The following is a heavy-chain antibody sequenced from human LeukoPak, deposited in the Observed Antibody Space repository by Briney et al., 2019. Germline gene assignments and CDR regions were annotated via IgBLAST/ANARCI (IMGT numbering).Heavy chain of an antibody. D-gene: IGHD4-23*01. CDR1: VYTFTSYG. J-gene: IGHJ4*02. Sequence: GAAVTVSCKASVYTFTSYGFSWLGQAPGQGLEWMGWICAYNGNTNNAQKLQGRVTITTDTYTSTASVDLRRPTSDDTAVHFCARDRRTPFYGGYLDYWGEGTLGTVSP. CDR3: ARDRRTPFYGGYLDY. CDR2: ICAYNGNT. V-gene: IGHV1-18*01.